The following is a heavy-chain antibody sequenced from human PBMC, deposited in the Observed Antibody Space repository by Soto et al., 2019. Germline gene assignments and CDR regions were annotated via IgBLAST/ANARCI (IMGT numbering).Heavy chain of an antibody. V-gene: IGHV1-18*04. CDR3: ARDYSQLLYYYGMDV. CDR1: GYTFTSYG. CDR2: ISAYNGNT. J-gene: IGHJ6*02. D-gene: IGHD6-6*01. Sequence: ASVKVSCKASGYTFTSYGISWVLQAPGQGLEWMGWISAYNGNTNYAQKLQGRVTMTTDTSTSTAYMELRSLRSDDTAVYYCARDYSQLLYYYGMDVWGQGTTVTV.